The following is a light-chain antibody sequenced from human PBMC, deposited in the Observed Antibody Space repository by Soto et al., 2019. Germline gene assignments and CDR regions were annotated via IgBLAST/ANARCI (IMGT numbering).Light chain of an antibody. J-gene: IGLJ1*01. Sequence: QSALTQPPSASGSPGQSVTISCTGTSSVVGGYNYVSWYQQHPGKAPKLMIYEVSERPSGVPDRFSGSKSSNTASLTVSGLQAEDEADYYCSSYAGSNNFVFGTGTKATVL. CDR3: SSYAGSNNFV. V-gene: IGLV2-8*01. CDR1: SSVVGGYNY. CDR2: EVS.